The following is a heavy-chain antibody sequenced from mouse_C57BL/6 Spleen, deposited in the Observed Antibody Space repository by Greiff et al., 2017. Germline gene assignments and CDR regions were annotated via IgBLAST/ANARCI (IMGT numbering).Heavy chain of an antibody. CDR2: IDPEDGET. Sequence: EVQLQQSGAELVKPGASVKLSCTASGFNIKDYYMHWVKQRTEQGLEWIGRIDPEDGETKYATKFQGKAPITADTSSNTAYLQRSSLTSENTAFYYCARDYYGNYDYYSMDYGGQGTSVTVSS. CDR1: GFNIKDYY. J-gene: IGHJ4*01. CDR3: ARDYYGNYDYYSMDY. D-gene: IGHD2-1*01. V-gene: IGHV14-2*01.